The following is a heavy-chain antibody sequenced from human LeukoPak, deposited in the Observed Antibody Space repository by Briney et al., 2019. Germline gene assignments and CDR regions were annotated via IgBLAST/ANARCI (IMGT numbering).Heavy chain of an antibody. V-gene: IGHV1-46*01. CDR3: ARGGKSSGWIFYAFDI. D-gene: IGHD6-19*01. Sequence: ASVKVSCKASGYTFTSYYMHWVRQAPGQGLEWMGIINPSGGSTSYAQKFQGRVTMTRDTSTSTAYMELSSLRSEDTAVYYCARGGKSSGWIFYAFDIWGQGTMVTVSS. CDR1: GYTFTSYY. J-gene: IGHJ3*02. CDR2: INPSGGST.